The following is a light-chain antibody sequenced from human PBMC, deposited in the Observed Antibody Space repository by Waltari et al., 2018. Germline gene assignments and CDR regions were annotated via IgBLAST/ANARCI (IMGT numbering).Light chain of an antibody. J-gene: IGKJ1*01. Sequence: EIVLTQSPGTLSLSPGDRATLSCRASQSVRRSLTWYQQKPGQAPRLLIYDTSTKATGLPDRFSGSGSGTDFSHTISRLEPGDFAVYYWQEYVNLPATFGQGTKVEIK. CDR2: DTS. CDR1: QSVRRS. V-gene: IGKV3-20*01. CDR3: QEYVNLPAT.